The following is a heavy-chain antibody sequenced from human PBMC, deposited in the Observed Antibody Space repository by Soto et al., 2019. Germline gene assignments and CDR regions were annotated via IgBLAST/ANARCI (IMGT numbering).Heavy chain of an antibody. D-gene: IGHD2-2*01. J-gene: IGHJ5*02. V-gene: IGHV1-18*01. CDR2: VRGDNGHT. CDR1: GYTFTTHG. CDR3: ARDLGYCRSGACYREWFDP. Sequence: QVQLVQAGAEVKKPGASVKVSCKASGYTFTTHGISWVRQVPGQGLEWMGWVRGDNGHTNYAQSLQGRVTMTTDTSTNTAYMEPRSLRSEDTAVYYCARDLGYCRSGACYREWFDPWGQGTLVTVSS.